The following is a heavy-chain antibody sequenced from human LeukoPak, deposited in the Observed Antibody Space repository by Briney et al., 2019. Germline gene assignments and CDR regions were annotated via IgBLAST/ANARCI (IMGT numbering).Heavy chain of an antibody. Sequence: HTGGSLRLSCAASGFTVSSNYMSWVRQAPGKGLVWVSRINSDGSSTSYADSVKGRFTISRDNAKNTLYLQMNSLRAEDTAVYYCAREPQYSGYDSLYYFDYWGQGTLVTVSS. J-gene: IGHJ4*02. CDR3: AREPQYSGYDSLYYFDY. CDR1: GFTVSSNY. D-gene: IGHD5-12*01. CDR2: INSDGSST. V-gene: IGHV3-74*01.